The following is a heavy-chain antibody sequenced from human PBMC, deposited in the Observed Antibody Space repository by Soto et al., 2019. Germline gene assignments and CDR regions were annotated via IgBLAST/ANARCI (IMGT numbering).Heavy chain of an antibody. D-gene: IGHD3-9*01. Sequence: ETLSLTCTVSGGSISSSSYYWGWIRQPPGKALEWLAHIFSNDEKSYSTSLKSRLTISKDTSKSQVVLTMTNMDPVDTATYYCARKSGLRYFDWLPPFDYWGQGTLVTVSS. CDR1: GGSISSSSYY. J-gene: IGHJ4*02. CDR2: IFSNDEK. V-gene: IGHV2-26*01. CDR3: ARKSGLRYFDWLPPFDY.